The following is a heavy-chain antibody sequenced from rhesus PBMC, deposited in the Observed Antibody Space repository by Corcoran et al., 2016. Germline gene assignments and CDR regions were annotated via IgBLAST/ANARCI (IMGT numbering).Heavy chain of an antibody. CDR2: ISYSGST. J-gene: IGHJ4*01. D-gene: IGHD1-1-1*01. CDR3: ARDRNSWNRIDD. V-gene: IGHV4-122*02. Sequence: QVQLQESGPGLGKPSETLSLTCAVSGSSIRTGSYCSGLPQPPGKGLEWIGYISYSGSTSYNPSLKSRVTISRDTSKNQFSLKLRSVTAADTAVYYCARDRNSWNRIDDWGQGVLVTVSS. CDR1: GSSIRTGSYC.